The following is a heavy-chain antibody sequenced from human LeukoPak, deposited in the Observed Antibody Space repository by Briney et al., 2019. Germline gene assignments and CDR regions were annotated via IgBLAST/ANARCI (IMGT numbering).Heavy chain of an antibody. J-gene: IGHJ4*02. CDR3: ARVYDDSSGYYLDY. Sequence: GGSLRLSCAASGFTFSSYSMNWVRQAPGKGLEWVSSISSSSSYIYYADSVKGRFTISRDNAKNSLYLQTNSLRAEDTAVYYCARVYDDSSGYYLDYWGQGTLVTVSS. V-gene: IGHV3-21*01. D-gene: IGHD3-22*01. CDR2: ISSSSSYI. CDR1: GFTFSSYS.